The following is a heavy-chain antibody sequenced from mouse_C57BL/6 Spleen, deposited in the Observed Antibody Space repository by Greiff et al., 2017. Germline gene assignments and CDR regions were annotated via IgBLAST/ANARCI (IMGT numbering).Heavy chain of an antibody. CDR3: ARSWLLRGYYARDY. J-gene: IGHJ4*01. CDR1: GYTFTSYW. Sequence: VKLQQPGAELVRPGSSVKLSCKASGYTFTSYWMHWVKQRPIQGLEWIGNIDPSDSETHYNQKFKDKATLTVDKSSSTAYMQLSSLTSEDSAVYYCARSWLLRGYYARDYWGQGTSVTVSS. V-gene: IGHV1-52*01. D-gene: IGHD2-3*01. CDR2: IDPSDSET.